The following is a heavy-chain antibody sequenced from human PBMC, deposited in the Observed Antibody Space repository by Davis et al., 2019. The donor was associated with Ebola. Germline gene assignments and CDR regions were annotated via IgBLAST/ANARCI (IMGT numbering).Heavy chain of an antibody. J-gene: IGHJ3*02. CDR2: ISAYNGNT. V-gene: IGHV1-18*01. CDR1: GYTFTSYG. Sequence: ASVKVSCKASGYTFTSYGISWARQAPGQGLEWMGWISAYNGNTNYAQKLQGRVTMTTDTSTSTAYMELRSLRSDDTAVYYCARTITMVQGGAFDIWGQGTMVTVSS. CDR3: ARTITMVQGGAFDI. D-gene: IGHD3-10*01.